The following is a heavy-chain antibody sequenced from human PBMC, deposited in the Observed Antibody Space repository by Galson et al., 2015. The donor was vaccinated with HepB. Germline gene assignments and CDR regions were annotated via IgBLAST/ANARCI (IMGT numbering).Heavy chain of an antibody. D-gene: IGHD2-2*02. V-gene: IGHV1-69*13. Sequence: SVKVSCKASGGTFSSYAISWVRQAPGQGLEWMGGIIPIFGTANYAQKFQGRVTITADESTSTAYMELSSLRSEDTAVYYCATHKYCSSTSCYRYYFDYWGQGTLVTVSS. CDR3: ATHKYCSSTSCYRYYFDY. CDR1: GGTFSSYA. CDR2: IIPIFGTA. J-gene: IGHJ4*02.